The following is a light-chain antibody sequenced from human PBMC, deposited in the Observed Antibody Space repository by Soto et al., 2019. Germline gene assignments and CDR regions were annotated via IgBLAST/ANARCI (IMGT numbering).Light chain of an antibody. J-gene: IGKJ5*01. CDR1: QSISSY. CDR2: AAS. Sequence: DLQMTQSPSSLSASVSDIVTITCRASQSISSYLNWYQQKPGKAPKLLIYAASSLQSGVPSRFSGSGSGTDFTLTISSLQPEDFATYYCQQSYSTPFTFGQGTRLEIK. V-gene: IGKV1-39*01. CDR3: QQSYSTPFT.